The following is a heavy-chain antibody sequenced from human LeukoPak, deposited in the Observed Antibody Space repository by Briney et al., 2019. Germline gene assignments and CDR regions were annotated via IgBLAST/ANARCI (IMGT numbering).Heavy chain of an antibody. V-gene: IGHV1-18*01. J-gene: IGHJ3*02. Sequence: ASVKVSCKASGYTFTSYDISWVRQAPGQGLEWMGWISAYNGNTNYAQKLQGRVTMTTDTSTSTAYMELRSLRSDDTAVYYCARDQGAHCSSTSCYIPNDAFDIWGQGTMVTVSS. CDR2: ISAYNGNT. D-gene: IGHD2-2*02. CDR1: GYTFTSYD. CDR3: ARDQGAHCSSTSCYIPNDAFDI.